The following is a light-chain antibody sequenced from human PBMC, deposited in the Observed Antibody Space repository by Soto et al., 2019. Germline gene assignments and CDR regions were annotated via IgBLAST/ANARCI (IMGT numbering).Light chain of an antibody. CDR3: QQSYSSPPS. CDR1: QSISTY. V-gene: IGKV1-39*01. Sequence: DIQMTQSPSSLTASVGDRVTMTCRGSQSISTYLNWYQQKPGKAPKLLIYGAFNLKSGVPSRFRGSGSGTEFTLTIRSLQPEDFATYYCQQSYSSPPSFGQGTKVDIK. CDR2: GAF. J-gene: IGKJ2*01.